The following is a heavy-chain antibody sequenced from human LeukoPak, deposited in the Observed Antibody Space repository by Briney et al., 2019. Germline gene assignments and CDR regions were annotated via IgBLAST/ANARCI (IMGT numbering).Heavy chain of an antibody. J-gene: IGHJ6*02. CDR1: GYTFTSYY. CDR2: IHPSGGST. V-gene: IGHV1-46*01. CDR3: ARDRVFGVVNYYYGMDV. Sequence: ASVKVSCKSSGYTFTSYYMHWVRQAPGQGLEWVGIIHPSGGSTSYAQKFQGRVTMTRDTSTSTVYMELSSLRSEDTAVYYCARDRVFGVVNYYYGMDVWGQGTTVTVSS. D-gene: IGHD3-3*01.